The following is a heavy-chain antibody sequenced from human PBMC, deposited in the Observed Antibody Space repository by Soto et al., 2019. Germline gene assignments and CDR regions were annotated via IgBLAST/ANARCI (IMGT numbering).Heavy chain of an antibody. CDR2: FTRNGNT. CDR1: GFTFSKYA. Sequence: EVQLLESAGGLEQPGGSLRLACAASGFTFSKYAMSWVRQPPGKGLEWVSTFTRNGNTYYADSVKGRFTISRDNSKNTLSLQMDSLRAEDTAVYYCAREFAPGSPNYDYWGLGTLVTVSS. J-gene: IGHJ4*02. D-gene: IGHD3-10*01. V-gene: IGHV3-23*01. CDR3: AREFAPGSPNYDY.